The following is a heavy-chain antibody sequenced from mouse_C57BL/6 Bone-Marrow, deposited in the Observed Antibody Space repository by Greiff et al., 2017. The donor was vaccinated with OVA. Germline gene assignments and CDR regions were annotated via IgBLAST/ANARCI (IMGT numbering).Heavy chain of an antibody. Sequence: EVKLMESGPELVKPGDSVKISCKASGYSFTGYFMNWVMQSHGKSLEWIGRINPYNGDTFYNQKFKGKATLTVDKSSSTAHMELRSLTSEDSAVYYCARIYPPYYAMDYWGQGTSVTVSS. CDR3: ARIYPPYYAMDY. J-gene: IGHJ4*01. V-gene: IGHV1-20*01. CDR1: GYSFTGYF. CDR2: INPYNGDT.